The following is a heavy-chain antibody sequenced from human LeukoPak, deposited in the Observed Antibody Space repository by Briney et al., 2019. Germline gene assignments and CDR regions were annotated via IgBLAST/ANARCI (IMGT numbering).Heavy chain of an antibody. CDR3: ARGYYDYVWGSYRYLDGYGRYDAFDI. Sequence: ASVKVSCKASGYTFTSYGISWVRQAPGQGLEWMGWISAYNGNTNYAQKLQGRVTMTTDTSTSTAYMELSSLRSEDTAVYYCARGYYDYVWGSYRYLDGYGRYDAFDIWGQGTMVTASS. D-gene: IGHD3-16*02. CDR1: GYTFTSYG. CDR2: ISAYNGNT. V-gene: IGHV1-18*01. J-gene: IGHJ3*02.